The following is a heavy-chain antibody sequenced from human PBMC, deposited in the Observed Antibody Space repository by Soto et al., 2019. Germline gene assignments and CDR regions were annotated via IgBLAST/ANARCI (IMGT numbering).Heavy chain of an antibody. V-gene: IGHV1-58*02. J-gene: IGHJ4*02. D-gene: IGHD5-18*01. CDR1: GFTFSSSA. CDR2: IVVGSGNT. Sequence: GASVKVSCKASGFTFSSSAIQWVRQARGQRLEWIGWIVVGSGNTNYAQQFQERVTLTGDMSTSTAYMELSSLRAEDTAVYYCAVSDPARGSYTYYWGQGTRVTVSS. CDR3: AVSDPARGSYTYY.